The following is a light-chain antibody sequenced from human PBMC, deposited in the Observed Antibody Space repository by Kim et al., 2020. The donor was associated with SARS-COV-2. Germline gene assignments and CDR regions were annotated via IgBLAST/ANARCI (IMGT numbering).Light chain of an antibody. J-gene: IGKJ4*01. Sequence: DIQMTQSPSSLSASVGDRVTITCRASHDINYYLHWYQQKPGRAPKLLIYDASNLETGVPSRFSGSGSGTDFTFTINSLQPEDFATYFCQQSDTLLVTFGGGTKVDIK. V-gene: IGKV1-33*01. CDR3: QQSDTLLVT. CDR2: DAS. CDR1: HDINYY.